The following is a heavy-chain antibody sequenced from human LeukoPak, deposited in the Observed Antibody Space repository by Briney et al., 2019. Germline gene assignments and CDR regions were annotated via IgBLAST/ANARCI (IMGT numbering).Heavy chain of an antibody. D-gene: IGHD6-19*01. CDR1: GGSISSYY. J-gene: IGHJ4*02. CDR3: ARDFRGSGWGGSPDY. Sequence: PSETLSLTCTVSGGSISSYYWSWIRQPPGKGLEWIGYIYYSGSTNYNPSLKSRVTISVDTSKNQFSLKLSSVTAADTAVYYCARDFRGSGWGGSPDYWGQGTLVTVSS. CDR2: IYYSGST. V-gene: IGHV4-59*12.